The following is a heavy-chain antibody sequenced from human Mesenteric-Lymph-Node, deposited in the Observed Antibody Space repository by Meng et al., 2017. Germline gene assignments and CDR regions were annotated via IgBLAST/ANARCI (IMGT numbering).Heavy chain of an antibody. CDR1: GYTFTSYY. Sequence: VQLVQSGAEVKKPGSSVKVSCKASGYTFTSYYMHWVRQAPGQGLEWMGIINPSGGSTSYAQKFQGRVTMTRDTSTSTVYMELSSLRSEDTAVYYCARVEVGITSGDYWGQGTLVTVSS. J-gene: IGHJ4*02. D-gene: IGHD1-26*01. V-gene: IGHV1-46*01. CDR3: ARVEVGITSGDY. CDR2: INPSGGST.